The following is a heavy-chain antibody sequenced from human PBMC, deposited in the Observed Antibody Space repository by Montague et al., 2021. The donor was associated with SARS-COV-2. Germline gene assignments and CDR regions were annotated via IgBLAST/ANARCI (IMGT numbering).Heavy chain of an antibody. J-gene: IGHJ4*02. CDR3: ARGFRGGYSTFDY. CDR1: GFPFSSYA. V-gene: IGHV3-30*04. Sequence: SLRLSCAASGFPFSSYAMHWFRQAPGKGLEWVAVISYDGSNKYYADSVKGRFTISRDNSKNTLYLQMNSLRAEDTAVYYCARGFRGGYSTFDYWGQGTLVTVSS. D-gene: IGHD2-21*01. CDR2: ISYDGSNK.